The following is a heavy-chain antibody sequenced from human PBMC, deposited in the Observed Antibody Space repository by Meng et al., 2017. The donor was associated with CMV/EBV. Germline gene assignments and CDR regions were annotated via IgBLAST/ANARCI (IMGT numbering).Heavy chain of an antibody. CDR3: ARRDYSTHYYFDS. CDR1: GWSFSGYY. J-gene: IGHJ4*02. D-gene: IGHD4-11*01. V-gene: IGHV4-34*01. CDR2: INHSGST. Sequence: LYRLCAGLLNPSETRSLTCAGYGWSFSGYYWSWIRQPPGKGLEWIGEINHSGSTNYNPSLKSRVTISVDTSKNQFSLKLSSVTAADTAVYYCARRDYSTHYYFDSWGQGTLVTVSS.